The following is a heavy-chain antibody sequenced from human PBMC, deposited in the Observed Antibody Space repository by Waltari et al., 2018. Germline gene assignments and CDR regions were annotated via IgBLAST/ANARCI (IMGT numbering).Heavy chain of an antibody. J-gene: IGHJ3*02. CDR3: AKYSSGSSHPPDAFDI. CDR1: GGSFNDYY. CDR2: VFHDGTT. Sequence: QVQLQQWGAGLLKPSETLSLTCVVSGGSFNDYYWSWTRQPPGKGLEWIGEVFHDGTTSYTPSLKGRVTKSVDTSNNQFSLKLTSVTAADEALYYCAKYSSGSSHPPDAFDIWGPGTEVTVSS. D-gene: IGHD6-19*01. V-gene: IGHV4-34*12.